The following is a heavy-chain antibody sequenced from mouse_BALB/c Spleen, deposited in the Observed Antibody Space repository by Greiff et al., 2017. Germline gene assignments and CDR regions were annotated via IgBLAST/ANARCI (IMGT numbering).Heavy chain of an antibody. CDR3: AGNCYGSNYAMDY. Sequence: VQLVESGPGLVAPSQSLSITCTVSGFSLTSYGVHWVRQPPGKGLEWLGVIWAGGSTNYNSALMSRLSISKDNSKSQVFLKMNSLQTDDTAMYYCAGNCYGSNYAMDYWGQGTSVTVSS. J-gene: IGHJ4*01. V-gene: IGHV2-9*02. CDR1: GFSLTSYG. D-gene: IGHD1-1*01. CDR2: IWAGGST.